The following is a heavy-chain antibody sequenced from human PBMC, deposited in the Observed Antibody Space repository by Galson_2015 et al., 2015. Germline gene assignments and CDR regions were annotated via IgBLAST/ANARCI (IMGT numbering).Heavy chain of an antibody. V-gene: IGHV3-23*01. CDR2: ISGSGGST. D-gene: IGHD2-21*01. CDR1: GFTFNNYA. CDR3: AKGGGEYCDADCYYYYMDV. Sequence: SLRLSCAASGFTFNNYAMSWVRQAPGKGLEWVSVISGSGGSTYYADSVKGRFTISRDNSKNTLYLQMNSLRAEDTAVYYCAKGGGEYCDADCYYYYMDVWGKGTTVTVSS. J-gene: IGHJ6*03.